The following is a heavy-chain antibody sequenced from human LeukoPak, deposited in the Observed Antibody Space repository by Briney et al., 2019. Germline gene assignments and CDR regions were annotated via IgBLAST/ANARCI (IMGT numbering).Heavy chain of an antibody. Sequence: SETLSLTCTVSGGSISSYYWSWIRQPPGKGLEWIGYIYCSGSTNYNPSLKSRVTISVDTSKNQFSLKLSSVTAADTAVYYCATLKIAAAGGGWFDPWGQGTLVTVSS. V-gene: IGHV4-59*01. CDR1: GGSISSYY. D-gene: IGHD6-13*01. CDR3: ATLKIAAAGGGWFDP. CDR2: IYCSGST. J-gene: IGHJ5*02.